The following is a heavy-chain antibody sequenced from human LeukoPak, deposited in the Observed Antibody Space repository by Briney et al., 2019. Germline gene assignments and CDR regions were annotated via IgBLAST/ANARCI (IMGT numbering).Heavy chain of an antibody. D-gene: IGHD2-15*01. CDR2: ISYDGSNR. CDR3: ARAGGYCSGGSCYGVFDY. V-gene: IGHV3-30*14. J-gene: IGHJ4*02. CDR1: GFTFRTYP. Sequence: PGGSLRLSCAASGFTFRTYPMHWVRQAPGKGLEWVALISYDGSNRYYADSVKGRFTISRDNSKNTLYLQMNSLRAEDTAVYYCARAGGYCSGGSCYGVFDYWGQGTLVTVSS.